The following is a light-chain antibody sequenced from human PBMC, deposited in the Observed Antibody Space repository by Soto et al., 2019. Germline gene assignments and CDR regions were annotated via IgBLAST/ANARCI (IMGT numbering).Light chain of an antibody. CDR2: GAS. Sequence: EIVMTQSPATLSVSPGERATLSCRASQSVRSNLAWYKQNPGQAPRLLIYGASTRATGIPARFSGSGSGTEYTLTISSLQSEDFAVYYCQQYYEWPLTFGGGTKVDIK. CDR3: QQYYEWPLT. V-gene: IGKV3-15*01. J-gene: IGKJ4*01. CDR1: QSVRSN.